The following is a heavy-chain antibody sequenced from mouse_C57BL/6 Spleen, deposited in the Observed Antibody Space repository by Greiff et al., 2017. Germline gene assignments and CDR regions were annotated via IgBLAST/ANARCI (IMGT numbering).Heavy chain of an antibody. J-gene: IGHJ4*01. CDR2: ISSGGSYT. CDR3: ARRIYPS. CDR1: GFTFSSYG. V-gene: IGHV5-6*02. D-gene: IGHD1-1*01. Sequence: EVKLMESGGDLVKPGGSLKLSCAASGFTFSSYGMSWVRQTPDKRLEWVATISSGGSYTYYPDSVKGRFTISRDNAKNTLYLQMSSLKSEDTAMYYCARRIYPSWCQGTSVTVSS.